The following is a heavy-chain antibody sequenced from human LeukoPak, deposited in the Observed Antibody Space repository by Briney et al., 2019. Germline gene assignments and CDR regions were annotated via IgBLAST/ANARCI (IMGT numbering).Heavy chain of an antibody. D-gene: IGHD3-10*01. CDR3: ARHPLYYGSGSYYSI. CDR1: GVSVTSTDYQ. CDR2: INHSGST. J-gene: IGHJ4*02. Sequence: SETLSLTCTVSGVSVTSTDYQWGWIRQPPGKGLEWIGEINHSGSTNYNPSLKSRVTISVDTSKNQFSLKLSSVTAADTAVYYCARHPLYYGSGSYYSIWGQGTLVTVSS. V-gene: IGHV4-39*01.